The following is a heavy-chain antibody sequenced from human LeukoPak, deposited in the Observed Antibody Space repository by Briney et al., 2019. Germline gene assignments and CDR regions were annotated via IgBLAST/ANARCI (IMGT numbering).Heavy chain of an antibody. CDR3: ARVAAGAEAHTLHYHYMDV. D-gene: IGHD6-13*01. V-gene: IGHV3-21*01. CDR1: GFTFSIYS. J-gene: IGHJ6*03. Sequence: GGSLRLSCAASGFTFSIYSMSWVRQAPGKGLEWVSSISSTSIYIYYADSVRCRFTISRDNAENSLYLQINSLGVEDTAVYSCARVAAGAEAHTLHYHYMDVWGKGTTVTVSS. CDR2: ISSTSIYI.